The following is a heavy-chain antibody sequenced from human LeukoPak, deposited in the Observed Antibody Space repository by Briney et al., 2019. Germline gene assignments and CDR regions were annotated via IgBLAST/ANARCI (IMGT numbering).Heavy chain of an antibody. Sequence: SETLSLTCTVSGGSISSSRNYWGWIRQPPGKGLEWIASIYHSGTTYYNPSPKSRVTIFVDTSDNQFSLKLSSVTAADTAAYYCATGGGIAVAHAWGQGIVVTVSS. J-gene: IGHJ4*02. CDR2: IYHSGTT. CDR1: GGSISSSRNY. V-gene: IGHV4-39*01. D-gene: IGHD6-19*01. CDR3: ATGGGIAVAHA.